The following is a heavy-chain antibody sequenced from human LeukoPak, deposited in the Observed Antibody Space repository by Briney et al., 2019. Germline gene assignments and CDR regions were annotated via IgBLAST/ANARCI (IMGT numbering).Heavy chain of an antibody. CDR3: TRTDYDSSGYYWIDY. D-gene: IGHD3-22*01. V-gene: IGHV3-49*04. Sequence: PGRSLRLSCTASGFTFGDYAMSWVRQAPGKGLEWVGFIRSKAYGGTTEYAASVKGGFTISRDDSKSIAYLQMNSLKTEDTAVYYCTRTDYDSSGYYWIDYWGQGTLVTVSS. J-gene: IGHJ4*02. CDR2: IRSKAYGGTT. CDR1: GFTFGDYA.